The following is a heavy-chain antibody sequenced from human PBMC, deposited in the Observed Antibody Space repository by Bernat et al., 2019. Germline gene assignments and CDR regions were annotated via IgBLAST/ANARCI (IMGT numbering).Heavy chain of an antibody. D-gene: IGHD3-22*01. Sequence: EVQLVESGGGLVQPGGSLRLSCVASGFTFTSYWMSWVRQAPGRGLEWVANIKEDGSEKYYMDSVKGRFTISRDNAKNSVYLQMNSLRAEDTAVYYWAVGVYYFDYWGQGNLVTVSS. CDR2: IKEDGSEK. CDR1: GFTFTSYW. CDR3: AVGVYYFDY. V-gene: IGHV3-7*01. J-gene: IGHJ4*02.